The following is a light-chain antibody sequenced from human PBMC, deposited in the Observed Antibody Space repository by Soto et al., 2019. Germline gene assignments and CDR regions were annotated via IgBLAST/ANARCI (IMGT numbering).Light chain of an antibody. CDR1: ENVYGN. V-gene: IGKV3-15*01. CDR3: QIGRT. J-gene: IGKJ1*01. CDR2: DAS. Sequence: EIVMTQSPVTLSVSPGERATLSCRASENVYGNVAWYQQKPGQAPRLLIYDASTRAIDIPARFSGSGAGTEFTRTSSSMQSADFAVYFCQIGRTFGQGTKVELK.